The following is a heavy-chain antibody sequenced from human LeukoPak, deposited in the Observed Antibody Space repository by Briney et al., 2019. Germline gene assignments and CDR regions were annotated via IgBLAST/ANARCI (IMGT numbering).Heavy chain of an antibody. Sequence: GGSLRLSCAASGFTFSSYAMSWVRQAPGKGLEWVSAISGSGGSTYYADSVKGRFTISRDSSKGAVYLQMNSLRAEEDSAVYFCARATRAAAGRYYFDYWGQGTLVTVSS. D-gene: IGHD6-13*01. CDR3: ARATRAAAGRYYFDY. CDR2: ISGSGGST. CDR1: GFTFSSYA. J-gene: IGHJ4*02. V-gene: IGHV3-23*01.